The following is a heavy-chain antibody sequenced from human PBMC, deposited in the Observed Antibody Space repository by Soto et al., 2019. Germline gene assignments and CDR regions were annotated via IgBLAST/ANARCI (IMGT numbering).Heavy chain of an antibody. J-gene: IGHJ4*02. Sequence: GGSLRLSCAASGFTFSSYEMNWVRQAPGKGLEWVSYISSSGSTIYYADSVKGRFTISRDNAKNSLYLQMNSLRAEDTAVYYCATNAAYCGGACYSFTLDYWGPGTLLTVSS. D-gene: IGHD2-21*01. V-gene: IGHV3-48*03. CDR2: ISSSGSTI. CDR1: GFTFSSYE. CDR3: ATNAAYCGGACYSFTLDY.